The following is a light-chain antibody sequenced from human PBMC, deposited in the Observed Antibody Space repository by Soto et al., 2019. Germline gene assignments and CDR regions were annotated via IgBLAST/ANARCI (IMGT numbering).Light chain of an antibody. CDR2: EVS. J-gene: IGLJ2*01. V-gene: IGLV2-8*01. Sequence: QSVLTQPPSASGSPGQSVTISFTGTSSDVGDYKFVSWYQQHPGKAPKLLIYEVSRRPSGVPDRFSGSKSGNTASLTVSGLQAEDEADYYCRSYAGNNNVVFGGGTKLTVL. CDR1: SSDVGDYKF. CDR3: RSYAGNNNVV.